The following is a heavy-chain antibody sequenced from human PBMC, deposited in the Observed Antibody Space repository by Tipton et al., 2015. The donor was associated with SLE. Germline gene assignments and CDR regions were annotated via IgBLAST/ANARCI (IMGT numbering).Heavy chain of an antibody. CDR3: ASDLAGSQAFDI. CDR1: GGSISSGGYS. J-gene: IGHJ3*02. CDR2: IYHSGST. V-gene: IGHV4-30-2*01. D-gene: IGHD2-15*01. Sequence: TLSLTCAVSGGSISSGGYSWSWIRQPPGKGLEWIGYIYHSGSTYYNPSLKSRVTISVDRSKNQFSLKLSSVTAADTAVYYCASDLAGSQAFDIWGQGTMVTVSS.